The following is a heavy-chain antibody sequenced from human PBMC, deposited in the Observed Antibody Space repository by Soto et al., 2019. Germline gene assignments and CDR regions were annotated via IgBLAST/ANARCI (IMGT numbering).Heavy chain of an antibody. CDR3: ASVTVPSGSYYYYYGMDV. V-gene: IGHV1-2*02. J-gene: IGHJ6*02. CDR1: GYTFTGYY. CDR2: INPNSGGT. Sequence: GASVKVSCKASGYTFTGYYMHWVRQAPGQGLEWMGWINPNSGGTNYAQKFQGRVTMTRDTSISTAYMELSRLRSDDTAVYYCASVTVPSGSYYYYYGMDVWGQGTTVTVSS. D-gene: IGHD1-26*01.